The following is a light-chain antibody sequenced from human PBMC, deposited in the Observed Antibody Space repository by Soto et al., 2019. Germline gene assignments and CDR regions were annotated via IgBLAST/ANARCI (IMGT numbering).Light chain of an antibody. CDR1: QSVSRSF. Sequence: EIVLTQSPGTLSLSPGERATLSCRATQSVSRSFLAWYQQRPGQAPRLLIYGASSRATGIPDRFSGGGSGTDFILTISRLEPEDFAVYYCQQYGSSKTFGQGTKVEIK. CDR2: GAS. V-gene: IGKV3-20*01. CDR3: QQYGSSKT. J-gene: IGKJ1*01.